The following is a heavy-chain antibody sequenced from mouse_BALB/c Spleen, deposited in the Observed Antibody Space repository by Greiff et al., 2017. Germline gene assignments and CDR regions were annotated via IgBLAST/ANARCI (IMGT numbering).Heavy chain of an antibody. J-gene: IGHJ3*01. CDR3: ARDGGYYVAWFAY. D-gene: IGHD2-3*01. CDR1: GYTFTSYW. CDR2: INPSTGYT. V-gene: IGHV1-7*01. Sequence: VQLQQSGAELAKPGASVKMSCKASGYTFTSYWMHWVKQRPGQGLEWIGYINPSTGYTEYNQKFKDKATLTADKSSSTAYIQLSSLTSEDSAVYYCARDGGYYVAWFAYWGQGTLVTVSA.